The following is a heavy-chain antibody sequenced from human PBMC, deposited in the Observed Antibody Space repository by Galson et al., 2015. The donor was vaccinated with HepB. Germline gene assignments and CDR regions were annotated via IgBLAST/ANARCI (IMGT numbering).Heavy chain of an antibody. J-gene: IGHJ6*03. Sequence: SLRLSCAASGFTFSSYSMNWVRQAPGKGLEWVSSISSSSTYIYYADSVKGRFTISRDNAKNSLFLQMNSLRAEDTAVYYCAREGAIGSTSYCMDVWGEGTTVTVTS. CDR3: AREGAIGSTSYCMDV. V-gene: IGHV3-21*01. D-gene: IGHD2-2*01. CDR2: ISSSSTYI. CDR1: GFTFSSYS.